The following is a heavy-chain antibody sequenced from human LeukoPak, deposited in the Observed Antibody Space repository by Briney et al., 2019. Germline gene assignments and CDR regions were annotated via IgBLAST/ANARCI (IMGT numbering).Heavy chain of an antibody. CDR2: LINHDTTA. J-gene: IGHJ4*02. D-gene: IGHD2-2*01. CDR1: GFTLINYY. CDR3: ARGGCSNTSCLAD. Sequence: GGSLRLSCAASGFTLINYYMHWVRQPPGKGLVWVSRLINHDTTATYADSVKGRFTISRDNDKNTLYLQMNSLRADDTAVYYCARGGCSNTSCLADWGQGILVTVSS. V-gene: IGHV3-74*01.